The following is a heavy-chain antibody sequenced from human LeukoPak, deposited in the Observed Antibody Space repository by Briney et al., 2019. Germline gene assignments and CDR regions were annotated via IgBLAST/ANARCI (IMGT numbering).Heavy chain of an antibody. D-gene: IGHD6-13*01. Sequence: PSETLSLTCTVSGGSISSYYWSWIRQPAGKGLEWIGRIYTSGSTNYNPSLKSRVTMSVDTSKNQFSLKLSSVTAADTAVYYCARSSYSSSWYENNWFDPWGQGTLVTVSS. CDR3: ARSSYSSSWYENNWFDP. CDR2: IYTSGST. J-gene: IGHJ5*02. CDR1: GGSISSYY. V-gene: IGHV4-4*07.